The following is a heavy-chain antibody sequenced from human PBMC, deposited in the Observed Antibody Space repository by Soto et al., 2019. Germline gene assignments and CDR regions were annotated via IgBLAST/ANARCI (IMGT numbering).Heavy chain of an antibody. CDR3: ARGLIPYGLDV. J-gene: IGHJ6*02. CDR1: GFTFSNYP. CDR2: VSADGGTT. D-gene: IGHD3-16*01. V-gene: IGHV3-64*02. Sequence: EVHLVESGEGLVQPGGSLRLSCAASGFTFSNYPMHWVRQAPGKGLEYVSAVSADGGTTFYADSVRGRFTMFRDNLKNTLYLEMRSLRVEDMALYYCARGLIPYGLDVWGQGTTVTVS.